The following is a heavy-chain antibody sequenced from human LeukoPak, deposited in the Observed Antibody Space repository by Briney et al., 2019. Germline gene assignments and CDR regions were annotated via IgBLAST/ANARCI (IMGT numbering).Heavy chain of an antibody. CDR2: IYHSGST. V-gene: IGHV4-30-2*01. CDR3: ARHREVGGTIARFWYYFDH. D-gene: IGHD1-26*01. J-gene: IGHJ4*02. Sequence: SETLSLTCAVSGGSICSGGYSWSWIRQPPGKGLEWIGYIYHSGSTYYNPSLKSRVTISVDRSKNQFSLKLSSVTAADTAVYYCARHREVGGTIARFWYYFDHWGQGSLVTVSS. CDR1: GGSICSGGYS.